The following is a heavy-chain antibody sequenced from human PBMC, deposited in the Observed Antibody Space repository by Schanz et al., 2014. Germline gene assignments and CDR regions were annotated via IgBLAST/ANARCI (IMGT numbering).Heavy chain of an antibody. D-gene: IGHD1-20*01. Sequence: VQLQESGPRLVKPSQTLSLTCTVSGGSIDVSGYYWSWVRQAPGKGLEWVGRIENNANGATTDYAAPVKGRFTVSRDDSRNTLYLQMNTLRTDDTALYYCTTFNNRDALYIWGQGTMVSVSS. CDR2: IENNANGATT. CDR3: TTFNNRDALYI. CDR1: GGSIDVSGYY. V-gene: IGHV3-15*04. J-gene: IGHJ3*02.